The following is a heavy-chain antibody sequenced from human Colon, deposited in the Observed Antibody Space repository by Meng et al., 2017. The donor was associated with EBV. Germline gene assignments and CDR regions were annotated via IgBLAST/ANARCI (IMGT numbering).Heavy chain of an antibody. V-gene: IGHV1-2*02. CDR1: GYTFTGYY. D-gene: IGHD3-22*01. J-gene: IGHJ4*02. Sequence: GAEVKRPGASVKVSFKASGYTFTGYYLHWVRQAPGQGLEWMGWINPNSGGTNYAQKFQGRVTMTRDTSISTAYMELSRLRSDDTAIYYCAKVRDISSDSSSYYDYWGQGTLVTVSS. CDR2: INPNSGGT. CDR3: AKVRDISSDSSSYYDY.